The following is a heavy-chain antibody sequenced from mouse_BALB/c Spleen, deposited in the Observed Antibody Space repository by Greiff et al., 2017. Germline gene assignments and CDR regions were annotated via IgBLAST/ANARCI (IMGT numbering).Heavy chain of an antibody. CDR1: GFTFSNYW. V-gene: IGHV6-6*02. D-gene: IGHD2-12*01. CDR2: IRLKSNNYAT. Sequence: EVKLEESGGGLVQPGGSMKLSCVASGFTFSNYWMNWVRQSPEKGLEWVAEIRLKSNNYATHYAESVKGRFTISRDDSKSSVYLQMNNLRAEDTGIYYCTRALLRRRDYAMDYWGQGTSVTVSS. J-gene: IGHJ4*01. CDR3: TRALLRRRDYAMDY.